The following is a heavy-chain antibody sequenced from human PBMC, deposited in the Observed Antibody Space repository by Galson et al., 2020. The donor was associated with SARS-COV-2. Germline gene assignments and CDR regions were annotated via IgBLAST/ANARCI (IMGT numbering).Heavy chain of an antibody. D-gene: IGHD2-8*01. CDR2: ISGSGEST. J-gene: IGHJ1*01. Sequence: GESLKISCAASGITFKISAMSWVRQAPGKGLEWVSGISGSGESTFYADSVKDRFTISRDNSKDTLYLEMNSLRVEDTATYYCAKDFYATWSTEYCQHWGRGTRVSFSS. CDR1: GITFKISA. V-gene: IGHV3-23*01. CDR3: AKDFYATWSTEYCQH.